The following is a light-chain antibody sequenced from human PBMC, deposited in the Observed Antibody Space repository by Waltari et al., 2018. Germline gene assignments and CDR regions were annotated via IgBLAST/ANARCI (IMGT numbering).Light chain of an antibody. Sequence: QSALTQPPSASGAPGQSITISCTGTSRDVGVYNHVSWYQQHPGKAPKLMIYEVSKRPSGVPDRFSGSKSGNTASLTVSGLHAEDEADYYCSSYAGTLYVFGTGTKVTVL. CDR2: EVS. CDR3: SSYAGTLYV. CDR1: SRDVGVYNH. V-gene: IGLV2-8*01. J-gene: IGLJ1*01.